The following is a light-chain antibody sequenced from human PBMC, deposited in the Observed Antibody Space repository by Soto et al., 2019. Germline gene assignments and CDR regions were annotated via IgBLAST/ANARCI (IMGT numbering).Light chain of an antibody. CDR1: QDIRNE. V-gene: IGKV1-6*01. J-gene: IGKJ1*01. CDR2: TAS. Sequence: AIQMTQSPSSPSASVGDRVTITCRASQDIRNELGWYQQKPGKAPKVLIYTASNLQSGVPSRFSGSGSGTDFTLTISSLQPEDSATYYCLQDHNYPRAFGQGTKVEVK. CDR3: LQDHNYPRA.